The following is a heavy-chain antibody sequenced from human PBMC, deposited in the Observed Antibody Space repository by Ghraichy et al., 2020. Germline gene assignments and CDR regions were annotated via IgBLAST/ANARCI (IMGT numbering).Heavy chain of an antibody. CDR2: IYTSGST. Sequence: SQTPSLTCTVSGGSISSGSYYWSWIRQPAGKGLEWIGRIYTSGSTNYNPSLKSRVTISVDTSKNQFSLKLSSVTAADTAVYYCARVAHVAATHYYYGMDVWGQGTTVTVSS. CDR3: ARVAHVAATHYYYGMDV. CDR1: GGSISSGSYY. J-gene: IGHJ6*02. V-gene: IGHV4-61*02. D-gene: IGHD2-15*01.